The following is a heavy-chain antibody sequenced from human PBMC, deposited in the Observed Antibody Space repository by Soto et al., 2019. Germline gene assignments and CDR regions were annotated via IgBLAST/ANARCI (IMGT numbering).Heavy chain of an antibody. CDR3: AKLESGRNKRITIVRGGTFSR. J-gene: IGHJ4*02. CDR2: INHSGST. CDR1: GGSFSGYY. V-gene: IGHV4-34*01. Sequence: SETLSLTCAVYGGSFSGYYWSWIRQPPGKGLEWIGEINHSGSTNYNPSLKSRVTISVDTSKNQFSLKLSSVTAADTAVYYCAKLESGRNKRITIVRGGTFSRWGQGTLVTVSS. D-gene: IGHD3-10*01.